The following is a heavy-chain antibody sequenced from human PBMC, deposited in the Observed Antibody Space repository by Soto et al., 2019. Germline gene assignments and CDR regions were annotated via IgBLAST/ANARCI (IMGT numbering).Heavy chain of an antibody. V-gene: IGHV4-31*03. CDR1: GGSISSGGYY. Sequence: LSLTCTVSGGSISSGGYYWSWIRQHPGKGLEWIGYIYYSGSTYYIPSLKSRVTISVDTSKNQFSLKLSSVTAADTAVYYCARESHTAMVYFDYWGQGTLVTVSS. CDR3: ARESHTAMVYFDY. J-gene: IGHJ4*02. D-gene: IGHD5-18*01. CDR2: IYYSGST.